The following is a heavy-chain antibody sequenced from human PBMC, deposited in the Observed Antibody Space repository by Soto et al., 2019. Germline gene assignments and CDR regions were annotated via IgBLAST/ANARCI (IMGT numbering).Heavy chain of an antibody. CDR1: GYTLTELS. CDR3: ATSYYDFWSGYHPFVSWFDP. D-gene: IGHD3-3*01. V-gene: IGHV1-24*01. CDR2: FDPEDGET. Sequence: GASVKVSCKVSGYTLTELSMHWVRQAPGKGLEWMGGFDPEDGETIYAQKFQGRVTMTEDTSTDTAYMELSSLRSEDTAVYYCATSYYDFWSGYHPFVSWFDPWGQGTLVTVSS. J-gene: IGHJ5*02.